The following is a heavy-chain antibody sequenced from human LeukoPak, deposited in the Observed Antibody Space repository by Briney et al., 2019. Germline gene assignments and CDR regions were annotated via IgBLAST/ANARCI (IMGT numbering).Heavy chain of an antibody. V-gene: IGHV1-18*01. J-gene: IGHJ4*02. Sequence: ASVRVSCKASGYTFTSYSINWVRQAPGQGLEWMGWINAYNGNTDVAQKLQGRVTVTTDTSTSTAYMELRSLRSDDTAVYYCAIDHPTVVVDYWGQGTLVTVSS. CDR3: AIDHPTVVVDY. CDR1: GYTFTSYS. D-gene: IGHD4-23*01. CDR2: INAYNGNT.